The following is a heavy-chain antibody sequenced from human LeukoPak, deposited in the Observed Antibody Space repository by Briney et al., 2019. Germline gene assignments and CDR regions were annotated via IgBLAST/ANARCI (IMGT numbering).Heavy chain of an antibody. D-gene: IGHD3-3*01. CDR3: ATFPTIFGVVLSADWFDP. Sequence: GGSLRLSCAASGFTFSSYGMHWVRQAPGQGLEWVAFIRYDGSNKYYADSVKGRFTISRDNSKNTLYLQMNSLRAEDTAVYYCATFPTIFGVVLSADWFDPWGQGTLVTVSS. CDR1: GFTFSSYG. V-gene: IGHV3-30*02. CDR2: IRYDGSNK. J-gene: IGHJ5*02.